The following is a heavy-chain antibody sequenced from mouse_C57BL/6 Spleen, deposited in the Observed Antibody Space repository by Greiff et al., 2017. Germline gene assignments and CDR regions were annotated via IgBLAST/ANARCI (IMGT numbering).Heavy chain of an antibody. J-gene: IGHJ4*01. V-gene: IGHV5-2*01. D-gene: IGHD6-1*01. CDR3: ARHASYAMDY. CDR1: EYAFPSHD. Sequence: EVQLVESGGGLVQPGASLKLSCESYEYAFPSHDMSWVRKTPEKGLELVAAINSDGGSTYYPDTMEGRFIISRDKTKKTLYLQMSSLRSEDTAVYYCARHASYAMDYWGQGTSVTVSS. CDR2: INSDGGST.